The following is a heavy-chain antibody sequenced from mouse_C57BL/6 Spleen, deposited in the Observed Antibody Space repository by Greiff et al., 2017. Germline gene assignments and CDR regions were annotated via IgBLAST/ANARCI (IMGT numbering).Heavy chain of an antibody. CDR3: ARLTGRNYAMDY. CDR2: IYPGDGDT. J-gene: IGHJ4*01. V-gene: IGHV1-82*01. Sequence: QVQLQQSGPELVKPGAPVKISCKASGYAFSSSWMNWVKQRPGKGLEWIGRIYPGDGDTNYNGKFKGKATLTADKSSSTAYMQLSSLTAEDSAVYFCARLTGRNYAMDYWGKGTSVTVSS. CDR1: GYAFSSSW. D-gene: IGHD4-1*01.